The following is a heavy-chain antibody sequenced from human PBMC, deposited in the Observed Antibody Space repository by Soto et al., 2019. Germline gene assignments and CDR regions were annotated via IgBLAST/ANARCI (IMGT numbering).Heavy chain of an antibody. D-gene: IGHD2-21*02. CDR1: GGSISSDYYH. V-gene: IGHV4-30-4*08. Sequence: QVQLQQSGPGLVKPSQTLSLTCTVSGGSISSDYYHWTWIRQSPERGLEWIGYIHHSGSILYNPSLERRGTLSVDKSQKPVSPHPSSVTGADTAGFFWGRRGDGGDTLDVWGQGTTVTVSS. CDR3: GRRGDGGDTLDV. CDR2: IHHSGSI. J-gene: IGHJ6*02.